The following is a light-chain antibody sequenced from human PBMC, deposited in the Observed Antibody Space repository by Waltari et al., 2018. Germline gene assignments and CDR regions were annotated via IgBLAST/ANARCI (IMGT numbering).Light chain of an antibody. Sequence: QPALTQTASVSGSPGQSVTIFCSATSNDVGGYHSVSWYQEHPGQAPRVIIYDVSDRPSGVSDRFSGSKSGNTASLTISGLQAEDEADYYCSSQSSNNVVLFGGGTKLTVL. CDR3: SSQSSNNVVL. J-gene: IGLJ2*01. V-gene: IGLV2-14*03. CDR1: SNDVGGYHS. CDR2: DVS.